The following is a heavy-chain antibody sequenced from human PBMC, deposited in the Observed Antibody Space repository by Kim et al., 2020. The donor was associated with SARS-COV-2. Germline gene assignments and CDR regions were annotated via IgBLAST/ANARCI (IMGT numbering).Heavy chain of an antibody. D-gene: IGHD3-10*01. CDR2: GNGKT. Sequence: GNGKTKYSQKFHGRVTITRDTSASTAYMELSSLRSEDTAVYYCARYAGGDWGQGTLVTVSS. V-gene: IGHV1-3*01. CDR3: ARYAGGD. J-gene: IGHJ4*02.